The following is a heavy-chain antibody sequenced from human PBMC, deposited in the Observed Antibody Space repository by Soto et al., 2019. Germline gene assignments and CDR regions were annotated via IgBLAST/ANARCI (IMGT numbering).Heavy chain of an antibody. J-gene: IGHJ6*02. Sequence: QVQLVESGGGVVQPGRSLRLSCAASGFTFSSYGMHWVRQAPGKGLEWVAVIWYDGSNKYYADSVKGRFTISRDNSKNPRYLQMNSLSAEDTAVYYCARDLYYDDSSGYSWRGFYYGMDVWGQGTTVTVSS. V-gene: IGHV3-33*01. D-gene: IGHD3-22*01. CDR3: ARDLYYDDSSGYSWRGFYYGMDV. CDR1: GFTFSSYG. CDR2: IWYDGSNK.